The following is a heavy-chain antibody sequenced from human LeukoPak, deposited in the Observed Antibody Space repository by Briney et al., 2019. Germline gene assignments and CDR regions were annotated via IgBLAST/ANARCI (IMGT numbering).Heavy chain of an antibody. CDR2: IYSGGST. Sequence: GGSLRLSCAASGFTVSSNYMSWVRQAPGKGLEWVSVIYSGGSTYYADSVKGRFTISRDNSKNTLYLQVNSLRAEDTVVYYCAKGGNGPFDYWAREPWSPSPQ. V-gene: IGHV3-53*01. CDR1: GFTVSSNY. CDR3: AKGGNGPFDY. D-gene: IGHD3-16*01. J-gene: IGHJ4*02.